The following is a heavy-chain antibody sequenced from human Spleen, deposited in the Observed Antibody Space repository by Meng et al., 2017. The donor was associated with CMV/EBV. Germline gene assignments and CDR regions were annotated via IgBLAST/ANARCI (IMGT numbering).Heavy chain of an antibody. V-gene: IGHV3-21*05. CDR3: TTDPEGDYDFDY. CDR2: INSESTDI. Sequence: GESLKIPCVASGLNFRTYGMTWVPQASGKGLEWVSHINSESTDIGYADAVKGRFTISRDIAGNSLFLQMNNLRVEDTAVYYCTTDPEGDYDFDYWGRGTLVTVSS. D-gene: IGHD4-17*01. J-gene: IGHJ4*02. CDR1: GLNFRTYG.